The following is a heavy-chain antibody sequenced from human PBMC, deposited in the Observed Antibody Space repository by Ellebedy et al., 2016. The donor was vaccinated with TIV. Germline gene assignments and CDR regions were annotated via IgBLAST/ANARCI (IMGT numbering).Heavy chain of an antibody. CDR2: INQDGGEK. D-gene: IGHD1-26*01. J-gene: IGHJ6*02. Sequence: GESLKISCAASGFTFSRHWMSWVRQGPGKGLEWVANINQDGGEKNYVDSVRGRFTISRDNAKNSVHLQMNSLRAEDTAVYYCARGMSFGYSMDVWGQGTTVTVSS. V-gene: IGHV3-7*01. CDR1: GFTFSRHW. CDR3: ARGMSFGYSMDV.